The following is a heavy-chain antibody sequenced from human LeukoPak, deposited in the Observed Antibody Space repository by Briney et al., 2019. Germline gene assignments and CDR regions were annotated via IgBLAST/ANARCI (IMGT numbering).Heavy chain of an antibody. CDR3: ARWYCSSSSCYYDY. Sequence: GGSLRLSCAASGFTFSSYAMSWVRQAPGKGLEWVSGIDTKGTRTYYADSVKGRFTISRDNSKNTQYLQMNSLRAEDTAVYYCARWYCSSSSCYYDYWGQGTLVTVSS. D-gene: IGHD2-2*01. CDR2: IDTKGTRT. J-gene: IGHJ4*02. V-gene: IGHV3-23*05. CDR1: GFTFSSYA.